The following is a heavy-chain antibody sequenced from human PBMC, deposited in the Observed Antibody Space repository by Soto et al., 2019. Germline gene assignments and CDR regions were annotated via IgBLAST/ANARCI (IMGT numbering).Heavy chain of an antibody. CDR1: GVTFSGYY. D-gene: IGHD5-12*01. J-gene: IGHJ4*02. CDR2: INHSGST. CDR3: ARGGYGGYDLDY. Sequence: PSETLSLTCAFYGVTFSGYYWSWIRQPPGKGLEWIGEINHSGSTNYNPSLKSRVTISVDTSKNQFSLKLSSVTAADTAVYYCARGGYGGYDLDYWGQGTLVTVSS. V-gene: IGHV4-34*01.